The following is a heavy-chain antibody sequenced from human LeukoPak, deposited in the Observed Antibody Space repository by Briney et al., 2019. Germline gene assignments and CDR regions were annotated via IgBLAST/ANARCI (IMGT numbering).Heavy chain of an antibody. D-gene: IGHD6-6*01. CDR3: AKASISSMAAPYFDY. V-gene: IGHV3-9*01. CDR1: GFTFDDYA. J-gene: IGHJ4*02. Sequence: GRSLRLSCAASGFTFDDYAMHWVRQAPGKGLEWVSGISWNSGSIGYADSVKGRFTISRDNAKNSLYLQMNSLRAEDTALYYCAKASISSMAAPYFDYWGQGTLVTVSS. CDR2: ISWNSGSI.